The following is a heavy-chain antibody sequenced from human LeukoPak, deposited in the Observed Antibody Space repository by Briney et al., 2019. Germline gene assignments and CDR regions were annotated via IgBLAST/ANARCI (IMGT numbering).Heavy chain of an antibody. J-gene: IGHJ4*02. Sequence: SETLSLTCTVSGGSISSYYWSWIRQPPGKGLEWIGYIYYSGSTSYNPSLKSRVTMSVDTSKNQFSLKLNSMTAADTAVYYWARGWGPAYCGGDCHSHFDYWGQGTLVAVSS. V-gene: IGHV4-59*12. CDR1: GGSISSYY. CDR2: IYYSGST. D-gene: IGHD2-21*02. CDR3: ARGWGPAYCGGDCHSHFDY.